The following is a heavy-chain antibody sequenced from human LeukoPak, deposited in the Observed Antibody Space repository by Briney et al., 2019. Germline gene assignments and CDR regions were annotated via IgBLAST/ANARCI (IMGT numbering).Heavy chain of an antibody. Sequence: SETLSLTCAVPGGSFSGYYRRGICHPPGKGLEWIVEINHSGSTNYNPSLKRRVPISLDTSKNQFPLNLSSATAADTGLYYCARGPKGITIFGVGPRYYYYMDVWGRGTAVTVSS. CDR1: GGSFSGYY. D-gene: IGHD3-3*01. CDR2: INHSGST. J-gene: IGHJ6*03. CDR3: ARGPKGITIFGVGPRYYYYMDV. V-gene: IGHV4-34*01.